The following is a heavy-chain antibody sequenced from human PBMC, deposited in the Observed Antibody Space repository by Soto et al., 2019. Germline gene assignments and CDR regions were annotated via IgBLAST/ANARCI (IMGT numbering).Heavy chain of an antibody. V-gene: IGHV3-23*01. J-gene: IGHJ3*02. Sequence: EVQVLESGGGLVQPGGSLRLSCAASGFTFTDYAMNWVRQAPGKGLEWVSNISGRGANTYYADSVRGRFTISRDNSKNTLSLQMSSLRAEDTAVYYCAKYGKHSNGWWAAFEIWGQGTVVTVS. CDR1: GFTFTDYA. CDR2: ISGRGANT. CDR3: AKYGKHSNGWWAAFEI. D-gene: IGHD6-19*01.